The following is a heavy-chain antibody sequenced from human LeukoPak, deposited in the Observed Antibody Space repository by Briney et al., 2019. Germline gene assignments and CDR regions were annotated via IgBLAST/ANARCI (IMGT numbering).Heavy chain of an antibody. V-gene: IGHV3-53*01. Sequence: GGSLRLSCAASGFTVSSNYMSWVRQAPGKGLEWVSVIYSGGSTYYADSVKGRFTISRDNSKNTLYLQMNSLRAEDTAVYYCARYCSGGSCYARGYLDYWAREPWSPSPQ. J-gene: IGHJ4*02. CDR1: GFTVSSNY. D-gene: IGHD2-15*01. CDR2: IYSGGST. CDR3: ARYCSGGSCYARGYLDY.